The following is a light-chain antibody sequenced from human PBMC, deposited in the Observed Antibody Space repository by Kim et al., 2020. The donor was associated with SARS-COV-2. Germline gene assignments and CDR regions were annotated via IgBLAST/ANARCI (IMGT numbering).Light chain of an antibody. V-gene: IGKV1-5*01. CDR2: DAS. Sequence: IQPTQSPSTLSASVGDRVTITCRASQSIGGWLAWYQQKPGKAPKLLIYDASSVESGVPSRFSGSGSGTEFTLTISSLQPDDSATYYCQHHSTYPITFGQGTRLEIK. CDR1: QSIGGW. J-gene: IGKJ5*01. CDR3: QHHSTYPIT.